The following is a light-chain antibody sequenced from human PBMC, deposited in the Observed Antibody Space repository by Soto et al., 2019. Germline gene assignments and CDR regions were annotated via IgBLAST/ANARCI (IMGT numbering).Light chain of an antibody. CDR1: QSLVYSDGNTY. J-gene: IGKJ1*01. CDR2: QVS. CDR3: VQFSNFPRT. Sequence: DIVLTQTPLSSPVTLGQPASISCRSSQSLVYSDGNTYLSWLQQRPGQPPRLLIYQVSNRFSGVPDRFSGSGAGTDFTLKISRLEAEDVGVYYCVQFSNFPRTFGQGNKVEIK. V-gene: IGKV2-24*01.